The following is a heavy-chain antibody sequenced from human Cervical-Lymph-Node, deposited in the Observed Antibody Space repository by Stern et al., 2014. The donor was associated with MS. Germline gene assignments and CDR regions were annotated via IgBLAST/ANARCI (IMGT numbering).Heavy chain of an antibody. J-gene: IGHJ4*02. CDR3: ARDDRTSWYGGMPH. V-gene: IGHV3-33*01. D-gene: IGHD6-13*01. Sequence: VQLVESGGGAVQPGRSLRLSCATSGFTFSGSGMYWVRQAPGKGLEWVAISWSDGTKEDYADSVKGRFTISRDNSKNTLYLQMTSLRAEDTAVYYCARDDRTSWYGGMPHWGQGTLVTVSS. CDR1: GFTFSGSG. CDR2: SWSDGTKE.